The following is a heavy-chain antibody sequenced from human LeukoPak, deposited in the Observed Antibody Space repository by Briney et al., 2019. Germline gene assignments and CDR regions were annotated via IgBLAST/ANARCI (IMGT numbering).Heavy chain of an antibody. J-gene: IGHJ4*02. CDR3: AKDPGLTYYYDSSGYYPGD. Sequence: RAGGSLRLSCAASGFTFDDYAMHWVRQAPGKGLEWVSLISWDGGSTYYADSVKGRFTISRDNSKNSLYLQMNSLRAEDTALYYCAKDPGLTYYYDSSGYYPGDWGQGTLVTVSS. D-gene: IGHD3-22*01. V-gene: IGHV3-43D*03. CDR2: ISWDGGST. CDR1: GFTFDDYA.